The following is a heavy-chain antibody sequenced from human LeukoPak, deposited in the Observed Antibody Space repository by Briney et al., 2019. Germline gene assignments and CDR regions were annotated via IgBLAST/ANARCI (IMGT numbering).Heavy chain of an antibody. D-gene: IGHD2-21*02. CDR2: IRYDGSNK. Sequence: PGGSLRLSCAASGFTFSSYGMHWVRRAPGKGLEWVAFIRYDGSNKYYADSVKGRFTISRDNSKNTLYLQMNSLRAEDTAVYYCAKDHRAYCGGDCVDFDYWGQGTLVTVSS. V-gene: IGHV3-30*02. J-gene: IGHJ4*02. CDR3: AKDHRAYCGGDCVDFDY. CDR1: GFTFSSYG.